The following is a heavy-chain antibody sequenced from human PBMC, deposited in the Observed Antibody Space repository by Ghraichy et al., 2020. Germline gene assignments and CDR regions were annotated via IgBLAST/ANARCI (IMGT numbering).Heavy chain of an antibody. CDR1: GGSISSSDYY. V-gene: IGHV4-39*01. Sequence: SETLSLTCTVSGGSISSSDYYWGWIRQPPGKGLEWIGSIYYSGSTYYNPSLKSRVTISVDTSKNQFSLKLSSVTAADTAVYYCAKPKPVNTSNRDPDWYFDLCGRGTLVTVSS. J-gene: IGHJ2*01. D-gene: IGHD1-14*01. CDR3: AKPKPVNTSNRDPDWYFDL. CDR2: IYYSGST.